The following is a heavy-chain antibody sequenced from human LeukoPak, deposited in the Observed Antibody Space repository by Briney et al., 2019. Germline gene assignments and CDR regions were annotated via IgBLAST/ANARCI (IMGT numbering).Heavy chain of an antibody. D-gene: IGHD3-10*01. V-gene: IGHV1-18*01. J-gene: IGHJ5*02. CDR3: ARDRAVRGVMVEGGGWFDP. Sequence: ASVKVSCKASGYTFTSYGISWVRHAPGQGLEWMGWISAYNGNTNYAQKLQGRVTMTTDTSTSTAYMELRSLRSDDTAVYYCARDRAVRGVMVEGGGWFDPWGQGTLVTVSS. CDR2: ISAYNGNT. CDR1: GYTFTSYG.